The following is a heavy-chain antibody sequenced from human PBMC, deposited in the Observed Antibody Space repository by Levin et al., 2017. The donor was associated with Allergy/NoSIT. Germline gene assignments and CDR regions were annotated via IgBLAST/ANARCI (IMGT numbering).Heavy chain of an antibody. V-gene: IGHV4-59*01. J-gene: IGHJ4*02. CDR3: AKADILTGYWTAPEPYFDY. Sequence: SETLSLTCTVSGGSISTYYWSWIRQPPGEGLEWIGNIYYSGSTNYNPSLKSRVTISVDTSKNQFSLKLSSVTAADTAVYYCAKADILTGYWTAPEPYFDYWGQGTLVTVSS. CDR2: IYYSGST. CDR1: GGSISTYY. D-gene: IGHD3-9*01.